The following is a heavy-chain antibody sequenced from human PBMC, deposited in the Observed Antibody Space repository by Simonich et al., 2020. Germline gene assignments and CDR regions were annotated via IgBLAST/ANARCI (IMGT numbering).Heavy chain of an antibody. CDR1: GYSISSGYY. Sequence: QVQLQESGPGLVKPSETLSLTCAVSGYSISSGYYWGWIRQPPVKGREWIGSIYHSGSTYSNPSLKSRVTISVDTSKNQFSMKLSSVTAADTAVYYCARVGYSNYYYYGMDVWGQGTTVTVSS. CDR2: IYHSGST. V-gene: IGHV4-38-2*01. CDR3: ARVGYSNYYYYGMDV. J-gene: IGHJ6*02. D-gene: IGHD6-13*01.